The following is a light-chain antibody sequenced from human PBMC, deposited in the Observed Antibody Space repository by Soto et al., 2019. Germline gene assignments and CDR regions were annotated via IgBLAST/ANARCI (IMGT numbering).Light chain of an antibody. CDR3: QQRSDWLT. Sequence: EIILKQSPDTLALSPGERATLSCRASQTVSSNYLAWCQQRPGQAPRLLIYDASNRATGIPARFSGSRSGTDFTLTISSLAPEDFAVYYCQQRSDWLTFGGGTKVDIK. CDR1: QTVSSNY. CDR2: DAS. J-gene: IGKJ4*01. V-gene: IGKV3D-20*02.